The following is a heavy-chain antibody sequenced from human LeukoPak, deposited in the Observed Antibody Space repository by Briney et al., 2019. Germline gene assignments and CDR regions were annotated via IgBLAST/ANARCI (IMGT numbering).Heavy chain of an antibody. CDR3: ARHRTASDY. J-gene: IGHJ4*02. CDR2: MHEYGSQI. CDR1: GFDFSGFS. Sequence: GGSLRLSCVVSGFDFSGFSMSWVRQAPGKGLEWVAIMHEYGSQIFYVDSVKGRFTFSRDNAKNSLYLQMNSLRAEDTAVYYCARHRTASDYWGQGTLVTVSS. D-gene: IGHD3-16*02. V-gene: IGHV3-7*01.